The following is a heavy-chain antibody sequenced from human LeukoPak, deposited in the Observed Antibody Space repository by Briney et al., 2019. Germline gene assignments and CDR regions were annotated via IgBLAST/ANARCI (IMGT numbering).Heavy chain of an antibody. V-gene: IGHV1-2*02. J-gene: IGHJ5*02. D-gene: IGHD2-15*01. Sequence: GASVKVSCKASGYTFTGYYMHWVRQAPGQGLEWMGWINPNSGGTNYAQKFQGKVTMTRDTSISTAYMELSRLRSDDTAVYYCARPVLSRVLADWFDPWGQGTLVTVSS. CDR1: GYTFTGYY. CDR3: ARPVLSRVLADWFDP. CDR2: INPNSGGT.